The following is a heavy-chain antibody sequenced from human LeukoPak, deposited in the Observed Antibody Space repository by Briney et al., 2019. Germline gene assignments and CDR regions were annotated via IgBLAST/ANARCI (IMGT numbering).Heavy chain of an antibody. CDR1: GGSISSYY. CDR3: ARGGYCSGGSCSTYYYYYGMDV. J-gene: IGHJ6*02. D-gene: IGHD2-15*01. V-gene: IGHV4-59*01. CDR2: IYYSGST. Sequence: SETLSLTCTVSGGSISSYYWSWTRQPPGKGLEWIGYIYYSGSTNYNPSLKSRVTISVDTSKNQFSLKLSSVTAADTAVYYCARGGYCSGGSCSTYYYYYGMDVWGQGTTVTVSS.